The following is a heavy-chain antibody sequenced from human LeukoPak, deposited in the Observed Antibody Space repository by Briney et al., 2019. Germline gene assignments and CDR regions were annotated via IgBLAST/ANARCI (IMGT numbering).Heavy chain of an antibody. V-gene: IGHV3-64*01. CDR1: GFTFSSYA. CDR3: ARVSSIAPRGYFDF. D-gene: IGHD6-6*01. Sequence: GGSLRLSCAASGFTFSSYAIQWVRQAPGKGLEYVSSISSNGGSTDYANSVKGRFTISRDNSKNTLYLQMGSLRTEDMAVYYCARVSSIAPRGYFDFWGQGTLVTVSS. J-gene: IGHJ4*02. CDR2: ISSNGGST.